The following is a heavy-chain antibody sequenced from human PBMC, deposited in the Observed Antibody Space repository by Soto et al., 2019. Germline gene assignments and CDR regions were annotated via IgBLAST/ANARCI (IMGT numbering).Heavy chain of an antibody. CDR3: ARCSLDSSYYYYYGMDV. V-gene: IGHV3-23*01. Sequence: GGSLRLSCAASGFTFSSYAVSWVRQAPGKGPEWISYISGSGYTIYYADSVKGRFTISRDNSKNTLYLQMNSLRAEDTAVYYCARCSLDSSYYYYYGMDVWGQGATVTVSS. CDR2: ISGSGYTI. D-gene: IGHD3-10*02. J-gene: IGHJ6*02. CDR1: GFTFSSYA.